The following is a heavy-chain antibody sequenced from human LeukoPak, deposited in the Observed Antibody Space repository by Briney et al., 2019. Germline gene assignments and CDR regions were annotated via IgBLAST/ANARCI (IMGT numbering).Heavy chain of an antibody. Sequence: GGSLRLSCAASGFTFSSYAMSWVRQATWKGLEWVSGISGSGGSTYDADSVKGRFTISRDNSKNTLYLQMNSLRVEDTAVYYCARDIRPGDDYGDAFDIWGQGTMVTVSS. CDR2: ISGSGGST. CDR3: ARDIRPGDDYGDAFDI. CDR1: GFTFSSYA. D-gene: IGHD4-17*01. V-gene: IGHV3-23*01. J-gene: IGHJ3*02.